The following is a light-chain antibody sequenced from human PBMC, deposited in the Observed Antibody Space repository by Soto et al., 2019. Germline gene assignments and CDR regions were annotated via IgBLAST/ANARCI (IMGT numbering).Light chain of an antibody. CDR2: GNS. Sequence: QAVVTQPPSVSGAPGQRVTISCTGSSSNIGAGYDVQWYQQLPGAAPKLLIFGNSNRPSGVPDRFSGSRSGTSASLAITGLQAEDEADYFCPSYDISLSVSVIFGGGTKLTVL. J-gene: IGLJ2*01. V-gene: IGLV1-40*01. CDR1: SSNIGAGYD. CDR3: PSYDISLSVSVI.